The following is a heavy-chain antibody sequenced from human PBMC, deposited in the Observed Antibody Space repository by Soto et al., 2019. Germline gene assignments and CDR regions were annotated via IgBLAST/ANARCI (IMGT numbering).Heavy chain of an antibody. V-gene: IGHV1-18*01. CDR3: ARVFGGVTINHFDY. J-gene: IGHJ4*02. CDR2: ISAYNGNT. Sequence: ASVKVSCKACGYTFTSYGISWVRQAPGQGLEWMGWISAYNGNTNYAQKLQGRVTMTTDTSTSTAYMELRSLRSDDTAVYYCARVFGGVTINHFDYWGQGTLVTVSS. D-gene: IGHD3-16*01. CDR1: GYTFTSYG.